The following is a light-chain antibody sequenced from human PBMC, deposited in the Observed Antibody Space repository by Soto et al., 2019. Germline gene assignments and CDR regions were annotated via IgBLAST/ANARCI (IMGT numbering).Light chain of an antibody. CDR3: QQYSSSPPYT. V-gene: IGKV3-20*01. CDR1: QSVSSRY. Sequence: EIVLTQSPATLSLSPGERATLSCRASQSVSSRYLAWYQQKPGQPPRLLIYGASSRAAGIPDRFSGSGSGTDFTLAISRLEPEDFAVYYCQQYSSSPPYTFGQGTKLEIK. J-gene: IGKJ2*01. CDR2: GAS.